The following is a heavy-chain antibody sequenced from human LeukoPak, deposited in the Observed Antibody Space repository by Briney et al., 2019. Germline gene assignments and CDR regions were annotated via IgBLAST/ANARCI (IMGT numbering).Heavy chain of an antibody. CDR1: GGSISSGGYH. CDR2: IYYSGST. J-gene: IGHJ3*02. D-gene: IGHD6-6*01. CDR3: ARGGYSSSDDAFDI. V-gene: IGHV4-31*03. Sequence: PSETLSLTCTVSGGSISSGGYHWSWIRQHPGKGLEWIGYIYYSGSTYYNPSLKSRVTISVDTSKNQFSLKLSSVTAADTAVYYCARGGYSSSDDAFDIWGQGTMVTVSS.